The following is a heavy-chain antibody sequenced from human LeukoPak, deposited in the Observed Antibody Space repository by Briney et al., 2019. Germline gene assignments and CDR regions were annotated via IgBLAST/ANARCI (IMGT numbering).Heavy chain of an antibody. D-gene: IGHD7-27*01. Sequence: SETLSLTCTVSGGSISIYYWSWIRHPAGKGLEWIGRIYTSWSTNYNPSLKSRVTISVDTSKNQFSLKLSSVTAADTAVYYCARGRNWEFDYWGQGTLVTVSS. V-gene: IGHV4-4*07. CDR1: GGSISIYY. CDR2: IYTSWST. J-gene: IGHJ4*02. CDR3: ARGRNWEFDY.